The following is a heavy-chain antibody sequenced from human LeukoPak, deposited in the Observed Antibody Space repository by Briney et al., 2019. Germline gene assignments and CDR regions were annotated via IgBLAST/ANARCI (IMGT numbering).Heavy chain of an antibody. Sequence: GGSLRLSCAASGFTFSSYGMHWVRQAPGKGLGWVAVIWYDGSNKYYADSVKGRFTISRDNSKNTLYLQMNSLRAEDTAVYYCARDTHIRYSYGLGYWGQGTLVTVSS. CDR1: GFTFSSYG. V-gene: IGHV3-33*01. CDR3: ARDTHIRYSYGLGY. J-gene: IGHJ4*02. CDR2: IWYDGSNK. D-gene: IGHD5-18*01.